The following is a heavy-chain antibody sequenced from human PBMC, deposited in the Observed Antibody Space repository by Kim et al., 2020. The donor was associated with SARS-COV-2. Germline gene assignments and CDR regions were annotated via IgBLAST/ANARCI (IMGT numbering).Heavy chain of an antibody. CDR3: ARHRELLDY. J-gene: IGHJ4*02. CDR2: IWYYGSNK. V-gene: IGHV3-33*01. Sequence: GGSLRLSCAASGFIFSSYGIHWVRQAPGKGLEWVALIWYYGSNKYYADSVKGRFTISRDNSKNTLYLQMNSLRAEDTAVYYCARHRELLDYWGQGTLVTVSS. D-gene: IGHD1-7*01. CDR1: GFIFSSYG.